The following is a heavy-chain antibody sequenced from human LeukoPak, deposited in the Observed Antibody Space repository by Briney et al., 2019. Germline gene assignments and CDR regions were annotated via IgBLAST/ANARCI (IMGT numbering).Heavy chain of an antibody. CDR1: GFTFRSYW. CDR3: ARNPFNYDFWSGYPTYYYYYMDV. Sequence: GGSLRLSCAASGFTFRSYWMSWVRQAPGKGLEWVANIKQDGSEKYYVDSVKGRFTISRDNAKNSLYLQMNSLRAEDTAVYYCARNPFNYDFWSGYPTYYYYYMDVWGKGTTVTVSS. CDR2: IKQDGSEK. J-gene: IGHJ6*03. D-gene: IGHD3-3*01. V-gene: IGHV3-7*01.